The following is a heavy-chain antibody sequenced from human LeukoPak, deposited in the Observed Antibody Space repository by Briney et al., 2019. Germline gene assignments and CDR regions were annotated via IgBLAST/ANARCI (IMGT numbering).Heavy chain of an antibody. Sequence: GGSLRLSCAASGFTFSSYWLSWVRQAPGKGLEWVATMSPDGTQKYYVDSVEGRFAVSRDNARNSLYLQMNSLRAEDTAVYYCARYFTAVASTVRLDYWGQGTLVTVSS. D-gene: IGHD6-19*01. CDR2: MSPDGTQK. V-gene: IGHV3-7*03. CDR1: GFTFSSYW. CDR3: ARYFTAVASTVRLDY. J-gene: IGHJ4*02.